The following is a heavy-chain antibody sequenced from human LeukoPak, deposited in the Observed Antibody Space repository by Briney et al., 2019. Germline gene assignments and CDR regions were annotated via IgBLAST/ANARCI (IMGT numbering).Heavy chain of an antibody. V-gene: IGHV1-69*01. D-gene: IGHD2-8*01. CDR1: GGTFSIYA. CDR3: ASTRYCTNGVCYFDFDY. CDR2: IIPIFGTA. J-gene: IGHJ4*02. Sequence: SVRVSCKASGGTFSIYAISWVRQAPGQGREWMGGIIPIFGTANYAQKFQGRVTITADESTSTAYMELSSLRSEDTAVYYCASTRYCTNGVCYFDFDYWGQGTLVTVSS.